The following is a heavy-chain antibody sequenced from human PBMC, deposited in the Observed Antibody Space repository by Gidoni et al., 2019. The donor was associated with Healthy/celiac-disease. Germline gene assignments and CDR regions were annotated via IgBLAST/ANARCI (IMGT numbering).Heavy chain of an antibody. Sequence: QVQLQQWGAGLLKPSETLSLTCAVYGGSFSGYYWSWIRQPPGKGLEWIGEINHSGSTNYNPSLKSRVTISVDTSKNQFSLKLSSVTAADTAVYYCARNSARSTYYDIYGPFDIWGQGTMVTVSS. D-gene: IGHD3-9*01. CDR1: GGSFSGYY. V-gene: IGHV4-34*01. CDR3: ARNSARSTYYDIYGPFDI. CDR2: INHSGST. J-gene: IGHJ3*02.